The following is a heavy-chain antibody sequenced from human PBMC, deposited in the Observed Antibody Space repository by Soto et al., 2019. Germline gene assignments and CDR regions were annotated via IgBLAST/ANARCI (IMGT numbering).Heavy chain of an antibody. CDR2: ISSSSSAI. CDR3: ARDIMPRLGFYQCGMDV. J-gene: IGHJ6*02. D-gene: IGHD3-3*02. V-gene: IGHV3-48*02. Sequence: EVQLVESGGGLVQPGGSLRLSCAASGFTFSSYSMNWVRQAPGKGLEWVSYISSSSSAIYSADSVKGPFTISRDNAKNSLYLQMDSLRDEDKSGYYCARDIMPRLGFYQCGMDVWGQGTTVTVSS. CDR1: GFTFSSYS.